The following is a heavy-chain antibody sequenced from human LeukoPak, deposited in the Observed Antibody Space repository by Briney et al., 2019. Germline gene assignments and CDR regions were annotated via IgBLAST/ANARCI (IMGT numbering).Heavy chain of an antibody. J-gene: IGHJ5*02. V-gene: IGHV3-30*03. Sequence: PGGSLRLSCAASGFTFSTYGMHWVRQAPGKGLEWVAVISYDGSNKYYADSVEGRYTISRDNSKNTLYLQMNSLRAEDTAVYYCARRYCSGGSCYSFRGDWFDPWGQGTLVTVSS. CDR2: ISYDGSNK. CDR1: GFTFSTYG. D-gene: IGHD2-15*01. CDR3: ARRYCSGGSCYSFRGDWFDP.